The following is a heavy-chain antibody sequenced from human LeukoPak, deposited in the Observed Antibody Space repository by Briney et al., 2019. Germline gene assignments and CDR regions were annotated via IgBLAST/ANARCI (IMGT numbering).Heavy chain of an antibody. CDR2: IYTSGST. V-gene: IGHV4-61*02. CDR3: ARVGDTAMAPFAW. J-gene: IGHJ4*02. Sequence: SQTLPLTCTVSGGSISSGSYYWSWIRQPAGKGLEWIGRIYTSGSTNYNPSLKSRVTITIDTSKNQFSLKMTSVTAADTAVYYCARVGDTAMAPFAWWGQGVLVTVSS. CDR1: GGSISSGSYY. D-gene: IGHD5-18*01.